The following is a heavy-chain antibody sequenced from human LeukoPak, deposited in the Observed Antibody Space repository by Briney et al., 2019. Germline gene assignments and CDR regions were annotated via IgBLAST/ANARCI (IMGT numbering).Heavy chain of an antibody. CDR3: ARVIAAAGYYYYYYYMDV. V-gene: IGHV3-30-3*01. CDR1: GFTFSSYA. D-gene: IGHD6-13*01. J-gene: IGHJ6*03. Sequence: GGSLRLSCTASGFTFSSYAMHWVRQAPGKGLEWVAVISYDGSNKYYADSVKGRFTISRDNSKNTLYLQMNSLRAGDTAVYYCARVIAAAGYYYYYYYMDVWGKGTTVTVSS. CDR2: ISYDGSNK.